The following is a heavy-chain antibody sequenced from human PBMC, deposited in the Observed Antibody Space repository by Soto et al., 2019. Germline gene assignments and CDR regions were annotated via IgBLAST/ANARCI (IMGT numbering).Heavy chain of an antibody. J-gene: IGHJ4*02. CDR1: GFTFSSYA. CDR2: HSSNGGST. D-gene: IGHD2-2*01. V-gene: IGHV3-64*01. Sequence: EVQLVESGGGLVQPGGSLRLSCAASGFTFSSYAMHCVRQAPGKGLEYVSDHSSNGGSTYYANSVKGRFTISRDNSTITLYLQMGSLGAEDMAVYYCARGDCSSTSCYAGILAYWGQGTLVTVTS. CDR3: ARGDCSSTSCYAGILAY.